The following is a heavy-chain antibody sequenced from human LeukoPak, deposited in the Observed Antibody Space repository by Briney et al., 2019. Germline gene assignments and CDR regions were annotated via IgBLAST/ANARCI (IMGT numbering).Heavy chain of an antibody. J-gene: IGHJ4*02. D-gene: IGHD1-1*01. CDR1: GGTFSSYA. CDR2: IIPIFGTA. Sequence: ASVKVSCKASGGTFSSYAISWVRQAPGQGLEWMGGIIPIFGTANYAQKFQGRVTITAGESTSTAYMELSSLRSEDTAVYYCARVVRNWNPNYFFDYWGQGTLVTVSS. CDR3: ARVVRNWNPNYFFDY. V-gene: IGHV1-69*13.